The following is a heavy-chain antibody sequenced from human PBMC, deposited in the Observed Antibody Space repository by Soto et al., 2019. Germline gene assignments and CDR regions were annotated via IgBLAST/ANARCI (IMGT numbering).Heavy chain of an antibody. CDR3: ARSYGSGSYFDYYYGMDV. V-gene: IGHV4-38-2*01. D-gene: IGHD3-10*01. CDR2: IYHSGST. CDR1: GYSISSGYY. J-gene: IGHJ6*02. Sequence: PSETRSLTCAVSGYSISSGYYWGWIRQPPGKGLEWIGSIYHSGSTYYNPSLKSRVTISVDTSKNQFSLKLSSVTAADTAVYYCARSYGSGSYFDYYYGMDVWGQGTTVTVSS.